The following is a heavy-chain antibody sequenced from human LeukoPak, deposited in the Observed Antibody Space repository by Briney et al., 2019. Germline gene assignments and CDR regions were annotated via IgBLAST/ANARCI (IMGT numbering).Heavy chain of an antibody. CDR3: ARVRGGRSWYYYGMDV. V-gene: IGHV3-30-3*01. J-gene: IGHJ6*02. CDR1: GFTFSNFA. Sequence: GGSLRLSCAASGFTFSNFAMHWVRQAPGKGLEWVAVISYDGDNEYYADSVKGQFTISRDNSKDRLYLQMNSLRPEDTGMYYCARVRGGRSWYYYGMDVWGRGTTVTVSS. CDR2: ISYDGDNE. D-gene: IGHD3-16*01.